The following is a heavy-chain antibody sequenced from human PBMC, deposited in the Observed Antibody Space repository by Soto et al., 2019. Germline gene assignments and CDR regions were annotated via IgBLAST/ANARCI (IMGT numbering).Heavy chain of an antibody. CDR2: ISGGGDST. J-gene: IGHJ6*02. V-gene: IGHV3-23*01. CDR3: AKDLNPVRQTFMAIYYYDGMDV. D-gene: IGHD3-3*02. Sequence: PGGSLRLSCAASGFTFSSYAMNWVRQAPGKGLEWVSVISGGGDSTYYADSVKGRFTISRDNSKNTLFLQMNSLRAEDTAVYYCAKDLNPVRQTFMAIYYYDGMDVWGQGTTVTVSS. CDR1: GFTFSSYA.